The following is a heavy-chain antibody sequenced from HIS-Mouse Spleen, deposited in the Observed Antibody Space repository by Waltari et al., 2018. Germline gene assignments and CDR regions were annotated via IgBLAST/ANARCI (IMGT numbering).Heavy chain of an antibody. CDR3: AKDHSGYGYPDY. Sequence: QVQLVEYGGGVVQPGRSLRLSCAASGFTFSSYGMHWVRQAPGKGLEWVAVIWYDGSNKYYADSVKGRFTISRDNSKNTLYLQMNSLRAEDTAVYYCAKDHSGYGYPDYWGQGTLVTVSS. V-gene: IGHV3-33*06. CDR1: GFTFSSYG. J-gene: IGHJ4*02. CDR2: IWYDGSNK. D-gene: IGHD5-12*01.